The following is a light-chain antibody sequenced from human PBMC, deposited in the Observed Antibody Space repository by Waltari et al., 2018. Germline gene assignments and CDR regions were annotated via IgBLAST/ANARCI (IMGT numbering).Light chain of an antibody. CDR2: DAS. V-gene: IGKV3-15*01. CDR1: QSVSSN. Sequence: EIVMTQSPATLSVSPGERATLSYRASQSVSSNLAWYQQRPGQAPRLLIYDASTRATAIPARFSGSGSGTEFTLTIDSLQSEDFAVYYCQQYNNWPLTFGQGTKVEIK. CDR3: QQYNNWPLT. J-gene: IGKJ1*01.